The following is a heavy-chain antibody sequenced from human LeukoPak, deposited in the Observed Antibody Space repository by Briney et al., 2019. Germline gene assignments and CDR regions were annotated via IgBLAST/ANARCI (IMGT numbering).Heavy chain of an antibody. CDR3: ARGRYYGSGSYHNWFDP. CDR2: INHSGST. Sequence: PSETLSLTCAVYGGSFSGYYWSWIRQPPGKGLEWIGEINHSGSTNYNPSLKSRVTISVDTSKNQFSLKLSSVTAADTAVYYCARGRYYGSGSYHNWFDPWGQGTLVTVSS. V-gene: IGHV4-34*01. J-gene: IGHJ5*02. D-gene: IGHD3-10*01. CDR1: GGSFSGYY.